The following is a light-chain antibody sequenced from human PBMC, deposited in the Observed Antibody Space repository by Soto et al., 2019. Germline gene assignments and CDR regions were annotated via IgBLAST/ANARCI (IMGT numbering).Light chain of an antibody. CDR3: QQYGGSPWT. CDR1: QSVRNSY. CDR2: GAS. J-gene: IGKJ1*01. V-gene: IGKV3-20*01. Sequence: DIVLTQSPGTLSLSPGERATLSCRASQSVRNSYLAWYQQKPGQAPGLLVYGASSRATGIPDRFSGSGSGTDFTLTVSRLEPEDFAVYYCQQYGGSPWTFGQGTKVEIK.